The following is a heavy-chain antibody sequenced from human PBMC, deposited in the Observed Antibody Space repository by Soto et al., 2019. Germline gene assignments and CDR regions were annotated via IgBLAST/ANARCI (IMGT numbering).Heavy chain of an antibody. J-gene: IGHJ6*02. V-gene: IGHV4-4*07. CDR3: ARDREDGYKFYYGMDV. D-gene: IGHD5-12*01. CDR1: GADINTYS. CDR2: IYTSASI. Sequence: SETLSLTCSVSGADINTYSWTWIRQPAGKGLEWIGRIYTSASINYNPSLKGRVTLSVDTSTNQVSLRLASVTAADTAIYYCARDREDGYKFYYGMDVWGQGTTVTVS.